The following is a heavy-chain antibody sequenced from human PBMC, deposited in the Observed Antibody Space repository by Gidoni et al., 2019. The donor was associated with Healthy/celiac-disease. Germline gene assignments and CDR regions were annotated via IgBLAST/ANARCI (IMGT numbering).Heavy chain of an antibody. J-gene: IGHJ6*03. V-gene: IGHV4-61*02. CDR3: ARGGCTSCPTEPYYYYYYYMDV. Sequence: QVQLQESGPGLVKPSQTLSLTCTVSGGSISSGSYYWSWIRPPAGKGLEWIGRIYTSGSTNYNPSLKSRVTMSVDTSKNQFSLKLSSVTAADTAVYYCARGGCTSCPTEPYYYYYYYMDVWGKGTTVTVSS. CDR2: IYTSGST. D-gene: IGHD2-2*01. CDR1: GGSISSGSYY.